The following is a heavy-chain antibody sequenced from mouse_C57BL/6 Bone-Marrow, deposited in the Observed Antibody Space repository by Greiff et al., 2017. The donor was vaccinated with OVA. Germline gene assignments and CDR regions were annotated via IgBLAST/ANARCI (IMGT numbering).Heavy chain of an antibody. V-gene: IGHV5-12*01. CDR3: ARHDYGSPYAMDY. Sequence: EVKLVESGGGLVQPGGSLKLSCAASGFTFSDYYMYWVRQTPEQRLEWVAYISNGGGSTYYPDNVKGRFTITTDNASNTLYLQMSRLKSEDTAMSYCARHDYGSPYAMDYGGQGTSVTVSS. CDR2: ISNGGGST. CDR1: GFTFSDYY. D-gene: IGHD1-1*01. J-gene: IGHJ4*01.